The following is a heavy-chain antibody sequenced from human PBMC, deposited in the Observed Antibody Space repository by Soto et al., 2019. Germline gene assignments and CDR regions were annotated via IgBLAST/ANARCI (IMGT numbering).Heavy chain of an antibody. CDR3: WGRYGDRDC. D-gene: IGHD4-17*01. CDR2: IIPILGIT. CDR1: GGTFSTYT. V-gene: IGHV1-69*02. J-gene: IGHJ4*02. Sequence: QVQLVQSGAEVKKPGASVKVSCKASGGTFSTYTISWVRQAPGQGLEWMGRIIPILGITNYAQKFQGRDTITAGKSTSTADMELGSLRSEDTAVYYWWGRYGDRDCWGQGTLVTVSS.